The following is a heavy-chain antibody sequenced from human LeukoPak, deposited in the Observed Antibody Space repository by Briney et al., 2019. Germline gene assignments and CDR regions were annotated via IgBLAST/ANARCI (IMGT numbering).Heavy chain of an antibody. D-gene: IGHD3-10*01. CDR2: IYYTGST. CDR1: GGSISTYY. Sequence: SETLSLTCTLSGGSISTYYWSWVRQPPGKGLEWIGYIYYTGSTDYNPSLKSRVTMSVDTSKNQFSLKLKSVTAADTAVYYCARGGYYGSGNDFRFDPWGQGTLVTVSS. CDR3: ARGGYYGSGNDFRFDP. J-gene: IGHJ5*02. V-gene: IGHV4-59*01.